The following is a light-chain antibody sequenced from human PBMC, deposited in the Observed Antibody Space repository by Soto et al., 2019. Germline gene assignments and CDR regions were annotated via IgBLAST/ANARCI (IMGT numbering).Light chain of an antibody. Sequence: QAVVTQEPSLTVSPGGTVTLTCGSSTGAVTSGHYPYWFQQKPGQAPRTLVYNTSDKHSWAPARFSGSLLGGKAALTLSGAQPEDEAEYYCLVSYSGARVFGGGTKLTVL. CDR3: LVSYSGARV. V-gene: IGLV7-46*01. CDR2: NTS. CDR1: TGAVTSGHY. J-gene: IGLJ3*02.